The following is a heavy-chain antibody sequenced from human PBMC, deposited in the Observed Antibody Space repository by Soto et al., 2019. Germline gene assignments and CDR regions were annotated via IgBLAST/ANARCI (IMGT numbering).Heavy chain of an antibody. V-gene: IGHV4-61*01. J-gene: IGHJ5*02. D-gene: IGHD2-2*02. CDR2: IDYSGST. Sequence: QVQLQESGPGLVKPSETLSLTCTVSGGSVSSGSYYWSWIRQPPGKGLEWIGYIDYSGSTNYNPSLKSRVTISVDPSKNPFSLKLSSVTASDTAVYYCAREDGPQGCSSTSCYKDRWFDPWGQGTLVTVSS. CDR1: GGSVSSGSYY. CDR3: AREDGPQGCSSTSCYKDRWFDP.